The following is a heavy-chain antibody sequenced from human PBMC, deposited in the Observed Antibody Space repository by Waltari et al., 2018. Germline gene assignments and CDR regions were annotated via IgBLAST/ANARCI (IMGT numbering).Heavy chain of an antibody. CDR2: IIPILGIA. CDR3: ARGGYYYDSSGYYPAWFYFDY. V-gene: IGHV1-69*04. CDR1: GGTFSSYA. D-gene: IGHD3-22*01. J-gene: IGHJ4*02. Sequence: QVQLVQSGAEVKKPGSSVKVSCKASGGTFSSYATSWVRQAPGPGLEWMGGIIPILGIANYAQKFQGRVTITADESTSTAYMELSSLRSEDTAVYYCARGGYYYDSSGYYPAWFYFDYWGQGTLVTVSS.